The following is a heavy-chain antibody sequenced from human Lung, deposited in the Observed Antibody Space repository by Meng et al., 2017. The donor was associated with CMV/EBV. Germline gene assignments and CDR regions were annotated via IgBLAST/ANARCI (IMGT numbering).Heavy chain of an antibody. V-gene: IGHV3-74*01. Sequence: DVQLVEAGGGLVQPGEALGLSCVASGFSFSSYWMHWVRQSPGKGLVWVARINSGGTTTTYADSVKGRFTISRDNAKNTLYLQMNSLRGEDTAVYYCARDVMGWFDPWGQGALVTVSS. CDR3: ARDVMGWFDP. J-gene: IGHJ5*02. D-gene: IGHD2-8*01. CDR1: GFSFSSYW. CDR2: INSGGTTT.